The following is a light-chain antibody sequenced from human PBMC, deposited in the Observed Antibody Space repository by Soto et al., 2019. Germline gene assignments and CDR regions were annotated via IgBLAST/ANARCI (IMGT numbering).Light chain of an antibody. CDR2: DAS. CDR1: QSVCSY. Sequence: EIVLTQSPATLSLSPGERATLSCRASQSVCSYLAWYQQKPGQAPRLLLYDASQRATGIPARFSGSGSGTDFTLATTSLEPEDFAGYYVQQRSNWPLGTCGQGTRLEMK. V-gene: IGKV3-11*01. J-gene: IGKJ5*01. CDR3: QQRSNWPLGT.